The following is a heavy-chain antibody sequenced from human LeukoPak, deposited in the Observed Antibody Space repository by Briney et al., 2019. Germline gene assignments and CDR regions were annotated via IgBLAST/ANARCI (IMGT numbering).Heavy chain of an antibody. Sequence: TGGSLRLSCAASGFTFSSYATSWVRQAPGKGLEWVSAISGSGGSTYYADSVKGRFTISRDNSKNTLYLQMNSLRAEDTAVYYCAKGDGDIVVVVAAYYFDYWGQGTLVTVSS. CDR1: GFTFSSYA. J-gene: IGHJ4*02. CDR2: ISGSGGST. CDR3: AKGDGDIVVVVAAYYFDY. V-gene: IGHV3-23*01. D-gene: IGHD2-15*01.